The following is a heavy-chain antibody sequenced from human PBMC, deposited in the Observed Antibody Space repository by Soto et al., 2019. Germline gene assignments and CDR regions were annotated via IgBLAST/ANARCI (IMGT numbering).Heavy chain of an antibody. CDR1: GFTFSNYA. CDR2: SSGSGGTT. CDR3: AKTPRQWLVYFDY. J-gene: IGHJ4*02. V-gene: IGHV3-23*01. Sequence: EVQLLESGGGLVQPGGSLGLSSGASGFTFSNYAIAWGRQAPGKGLEWVSGSSGSGGTTYYADSVKGRFTISRDNSKDTLHLQMNSLRAEDTAVYYCAKTPRQWLVYFDYWGQGALVTVSS. D-gene: IGHD6-19*01.